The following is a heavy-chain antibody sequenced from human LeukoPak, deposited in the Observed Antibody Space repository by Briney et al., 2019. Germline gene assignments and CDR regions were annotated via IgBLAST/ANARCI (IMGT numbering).Heavy chain of an antibody. J-gene: IGHJ4*02. CDR1: GFTFNSYP. V-gene: IGHV3-23*01. CDR3: AKAHRGYSISWYLDY. D-gene: IGHD6-13*01. Sequence: GGSLRLSCAASGFTFNSYPMSRVPPDPGEGLGGFSDISGSGGSTCYADSVKGRFTISRDNSKNTLYLQMNSLRAEDTAVYYCAKAHRGYSISWYLDYWGQGTLVTVSS. CDR2: ISGSGGST.